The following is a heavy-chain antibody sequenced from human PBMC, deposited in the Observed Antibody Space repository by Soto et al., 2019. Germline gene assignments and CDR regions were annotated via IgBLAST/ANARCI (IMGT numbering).Heavy chain of an antibody. Sequence: EVQLLESGGGLVQAGGSWRLSGAAFGFAINTYGMSWVRQAPGGGRGGVSGITSRGDFTYYGDSVRGRFSISRDESKNALYLQMRNLRAEDTAVYHCVSAKGISLYEWYFDLWGRGTPVTVSS. CDR2: ITSRGDFT. J-gene: IGHJ2*01. CDR1: GFAINTYG. CDR3: VSAKGISLYEWYFDL. D-gene: IGHD2-8*01. V-gene: IGHV3-23*01.